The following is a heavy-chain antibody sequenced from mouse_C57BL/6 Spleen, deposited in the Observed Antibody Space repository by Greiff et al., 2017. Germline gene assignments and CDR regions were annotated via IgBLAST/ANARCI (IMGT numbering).Heavy chain of an antibody. CDR3: ARGTPVLAIDY. CDR2: IDPEDGET. Sequence: EVQLQQSGAELVKPGASVTLSCTASGFTIKDYYMYWVKQRTEQGLEWIGRIDPEDGETKYAPKIQGKATITADTSSNTAYLQLSSLTSEDTAVYYCARGTPVLAIDYWGQGTTLTVSS. CDR1: GFTIKDYY. J-gene: IGHJ2*01. V-gene: IGHV14-2*01. D-gene: IGHD1-1*01.